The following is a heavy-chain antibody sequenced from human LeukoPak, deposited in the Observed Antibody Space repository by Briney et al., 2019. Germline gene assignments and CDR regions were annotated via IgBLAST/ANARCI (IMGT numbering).Heavy chain of an antibody. CDR2: IYTSGST. Sequence: SETLSLTCTVSGGSISSSSYYWGWIRQPPGKGLEWIGRIYTSGSTNYNPSLKSRVTMSVDTSKNQFSLKLSSVTAADTAVYYCAGTYSSSWYNQVLRYYYYMDVWGKGTTVTISS. V-gene: IGHV4-39*07. J-gene: IGHJ6*03. CDR3: AGTYSSSWYNQVLRYYYYMDV. D-gene: IGHD6-13*01. CDR1: GGSISSSSYY.